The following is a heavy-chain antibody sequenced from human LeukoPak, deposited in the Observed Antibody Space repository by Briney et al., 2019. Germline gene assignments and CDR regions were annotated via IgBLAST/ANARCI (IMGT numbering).Heavy chain of an antibody. CDR2: IYSGGST. CDR1: GFTFSRNW. V-gene: IGHV3-53*01. D-gene: IGHD3-22*01. CDR3: AACYDSSGYYDY. Sequence: PGGSLRLSCAASGFTFSRNWMHWVRQAPGKGLEWVSVIYSGGSTYYADSVKGRLTISRDNSKNTLYLEMNSLRAEDTAVYYCAACYDSSGYYDYWGQGTLVTVSS. J-gene: IGHJ4*02.